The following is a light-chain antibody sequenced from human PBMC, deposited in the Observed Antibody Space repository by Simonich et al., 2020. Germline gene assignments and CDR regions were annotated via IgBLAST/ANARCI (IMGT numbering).Light chain of an antibody. J-gene: IGKJ1*01. CDR1: QSVLYSSNTKNY. Sequence: DIVMTQSPDSLAVSLGERATINCKSSQSVLYSSNTKNYLAWYQQKPGQHPKLLIYCASTREAGVPDRFSGSGSGTDFTLTISSLQAEDVAVYYCQQYYSTPPTFGQGTKVEIK. CDR2: CAS. CDR3: QQYYSTPPT. V-gene: IGKV4-1*01.